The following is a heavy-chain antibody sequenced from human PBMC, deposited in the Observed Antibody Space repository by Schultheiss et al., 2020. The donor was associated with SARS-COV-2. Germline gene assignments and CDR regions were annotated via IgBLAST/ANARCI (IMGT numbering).Heavy chain of an antibody. CDR2: ISAYNGNT. CDR3: ARDFEEDWNPLGRGLPFDP. D-gene: IGHD3-16*01. V-gene: IGHV1-18*01. J-gene: IGHJ5*02. CDR1: GYTFTSYG. Sequence: ASVKVSCKASGYTFTSYGISWVRQAPGQGLEWMGWISAYNGNTNYAQKLQGRVTMTTDTSTSTAYMELRSLRSYDTAVYYCARDFEEDWNPLGRGLPFDPWGQGTLVTVSS.